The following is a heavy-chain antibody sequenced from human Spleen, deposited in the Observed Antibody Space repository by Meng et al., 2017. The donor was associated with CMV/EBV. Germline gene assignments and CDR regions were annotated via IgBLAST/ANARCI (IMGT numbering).Heavy chain of an antibody. CDR3: ARRQTAAAGYLPHFDY. J-gene: IGHJ4*02. Sequence: ESLKISCTVSGGSISSSSYYWGWIRQPPGKGLEWIGSIYYSGSTYYNPSLKSRVTISVDTSKNQFSLKLSSVTAADTAVYYCARRQTAAAGYLPHFDYWGQGTLVTVSS. CDR2: IYYSGST. CDR1: GGSISSSSYY. V-gene: IGHV4-39*07. D-gene: IGHD6-13*01.